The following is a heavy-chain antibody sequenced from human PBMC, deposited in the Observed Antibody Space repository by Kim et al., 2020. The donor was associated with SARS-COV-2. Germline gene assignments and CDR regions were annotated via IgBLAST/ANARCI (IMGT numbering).Heavy chain of an antibody. CDR3: VTGRDGYGRGFDY. J-gene: IGHJ4*02. V-gene: IGHV3-30-3*01. CDR2: ISYDGSNK. CDR1: GFTFSSYA. D-gene: IGHD5-12*01. Sequence: GGSLRLSCAASGFTFSSYAMHWVRQAPGKGLEWVAVISYDGSNKYYADSVKGRFTISRDNSKNTLYLQMNSLRAEDTAVYYCVTGRDGYGRGFDYWGQGT.